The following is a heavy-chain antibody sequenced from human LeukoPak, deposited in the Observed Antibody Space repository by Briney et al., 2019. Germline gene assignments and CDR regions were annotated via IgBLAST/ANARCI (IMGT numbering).Heavy chain of an antibody. J-gene: IGHJ4*02. CDR1: GGSISSGGYC. CDR2: IYYSGST. D-gene: IGHD1-7*01. Sequence: SETLSLTCTVSGGSISSGGYCWSWIRQHPGKGLEWIGYIYYSGSTYYNPSLRSRVTISVDTSKNQFSLKLSSVTAADTAVYYCARGLELRSDYWGQGTLVTVSS. CDR3: ARGLELRSDY. V-gene: IGHV4-31*03.